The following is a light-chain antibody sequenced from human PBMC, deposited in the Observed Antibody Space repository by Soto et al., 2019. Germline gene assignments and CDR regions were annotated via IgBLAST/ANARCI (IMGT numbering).Light chain of an antibody. CDR2: GAS. V-gene: IGKV3-20*01. J-gene: IGKJ1*01. CDR3: QQYGNSPQT. CDR1: QSIRNNY. Sequence: EIVLTQSPGTLSLSPGERATLSCRASQSIRNNYLAWYQQKPGQAPRLIIYGASSRPSVIPDRFSGRGSGTDFTLTISRLEPEDFAVYYCQQYGNSPQTFGQGTKVDIK.